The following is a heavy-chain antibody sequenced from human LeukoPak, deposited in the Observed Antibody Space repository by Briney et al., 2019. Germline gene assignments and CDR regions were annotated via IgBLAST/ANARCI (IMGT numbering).Heavy chain of an antibody. J-gene: IGHJ4*02. CDR2: INPNSGGT. D-gene: IGHD6-6*01. V-gene: IGHV1-2*02. Sequence: GASVRVSCKASGYTFTGYYMHWVRQAPGQGLEWMGWINPNSGGTNYAQKFQGRVTMTRDTSISTAYMELSRLRSDDTAVYYCASFGSVASIAAFEDYWGQGTLVTVSS. CDR3: ASFGSVASIAAFEDY. CDR1: GYTFTGYY.